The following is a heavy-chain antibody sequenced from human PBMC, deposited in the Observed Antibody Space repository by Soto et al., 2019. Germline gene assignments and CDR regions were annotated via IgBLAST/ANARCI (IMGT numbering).Heavy chain of an antibody. Sequence: SETLSLTCTVSGGSISSSSYYWGWIRQPPGKGLEWIGSIYYSGSTYYNPSLKSRVTISVDTSKNQFSLKLSSVTAADTAVYYCARAHDEHFQHWGQGTLVTVSS. CDR3: ARAHDEHFQH. CDR2: IYYSGST. V-gene: IGHV4-39*01. CDR1: GGSISSSSYY. J-gene: IGHJ1*01.